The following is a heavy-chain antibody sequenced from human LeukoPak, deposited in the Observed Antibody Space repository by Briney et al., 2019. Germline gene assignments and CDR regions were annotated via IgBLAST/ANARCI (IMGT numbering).Heavy chain of an antibody. V-gene: IGHV3-7*03. D-gene: IGHD4-23*01. CDR2: IEPAGSDK. CDR1: GFTFSNHW. CDR3: AKDTGGNGAYFYAMDV. Sequence: GGSLRLSCAASGFTFSNHWMSWVRQAPGKGLEWVANIEPAGSDKYYADSVKGRFTISRDRARNSLYLQMDSLRPEDTALYYCAKDTGGNGAYFYAMDVWGQGTSVTVSS. J-gene: IGHJ6*02.